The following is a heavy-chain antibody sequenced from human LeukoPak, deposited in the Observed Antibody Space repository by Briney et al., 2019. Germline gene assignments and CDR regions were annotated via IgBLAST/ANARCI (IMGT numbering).Heavy chain of an antibody. CDR2: ISTNGGST. Sequence: GGSLRLSCAASGFTFSSYAMHWVRQAPGKGLEYVSGISTNGGSTYYANSVKGRFTIPRDNSENTLYLQMGSLRAEDMAVYYCARGFYFEARLDYWGQGTLVTVSS. V-gene: IGHV3-64*01. D-gene: IGHD3-9*01. J-gene: IGHJ4*02. CDR3: ARGFYFEARLDY. CDR1: GFTFSSYA.